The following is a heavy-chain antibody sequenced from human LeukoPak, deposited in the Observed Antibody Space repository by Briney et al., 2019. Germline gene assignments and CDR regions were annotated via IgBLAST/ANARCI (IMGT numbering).Heavy chain of an antibody. CDR2: FYSSTRT. D-gene: IGHD4-17*01. J-gene: IGHJ6*04. CDR3: ARCITERDCGGYAYYYLMDV. Sequence: PSQTLSLTCTVSVDSLTSGSRYWRSIRQPPGKRLVWNGHFYSSTRTTYNPSLDSRVTLSSDTANNQLSLKLDSVTAADTAVYFCARCITERDCGGYAYYYLMDVWGKGTTVTVSS. V-gene: IGHV4-61*09. CDR1: VDSLTSGSRY.